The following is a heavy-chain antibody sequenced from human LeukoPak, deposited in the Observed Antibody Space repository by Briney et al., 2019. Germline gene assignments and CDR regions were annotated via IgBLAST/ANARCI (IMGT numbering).Heavy chain of an antibody. CDR2: IYYIGST. D-gene: IGHD7-27*01. CDR1: GGSISSSSYY. Sequence: PSETLSLTCTVSGGSISSSSYYWVWIRQPPGKGLEWIGRIYYIGSTYSNPSLKSRVTISVDTSKNQFSLKLSSVTAADTAVYYCAGHRVLTGAYFDYWGQGTLVTVSS. J-gene: IGHJ4*02. V-gene: IGHV4-39*01. CDR3: AGHRVLTGAYFDY.